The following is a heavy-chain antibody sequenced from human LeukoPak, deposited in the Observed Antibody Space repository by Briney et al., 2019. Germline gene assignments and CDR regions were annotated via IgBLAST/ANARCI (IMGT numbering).Heavy chain of an antibody. CDR3: ARGLRYSSGWYYLDY. D-gene: IGHD6-19*01. Sequence: GGSLRLSCAASGFTFSSYSMNWVRQAPGKGLEWVSSISSSSSYIYYADSVKGRFTISRDNAKNSLYLQMNSLRAEDTAVYYCARGLRYSSGWYYLDYWGQGTLVTVSS. CDR2: ISSSSSYI. CDR1: GFTFSSYS. V-gene: IGHV3-21*04. J-gene: IGHJ4*02.